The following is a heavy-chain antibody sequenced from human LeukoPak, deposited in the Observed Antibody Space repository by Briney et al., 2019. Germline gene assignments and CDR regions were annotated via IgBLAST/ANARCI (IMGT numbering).Heavy chain of an antibody. Sequence: SETLSLICAVCGGSFSGYYWSWIRQPPGKGLEWIGEINHSGSTNYNPSLKSRVTISVDTSKNQFSLKLSSVTAADTAVYYCASVTRSFGVRGPFDYWGQGTLVTVSS. CDR3: ASVTRSFGVRGPFDY. J-gene: IGHJ4*02. CDR1: GGSFSGYY. D-gene: IGHD3-10*01. V-gene: IGHV4-34*01. CDR2: INHSGST.